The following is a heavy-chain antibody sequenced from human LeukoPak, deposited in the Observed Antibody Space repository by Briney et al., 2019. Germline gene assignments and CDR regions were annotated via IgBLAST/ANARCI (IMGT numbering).Heavy chain of an antibody. Sequence: GGSLRLSCTASGFRFTKYWMTWVRQAPGKGLEWVGNIGQDGGVKNYAGFVKGRFTISRDNAQNSVFLQMDSLRAEDTAFYDCGSQCAGGICPEYWGRGTLVSVSS. J-gene: IGHJ4*02. D-gene: IGHD2-8*02. CDR2: IGQDGGVK. CDR1: GFRFTKYW. V-gene: IGHV3-7*01. CDR3: GSQCAGGICPEY.